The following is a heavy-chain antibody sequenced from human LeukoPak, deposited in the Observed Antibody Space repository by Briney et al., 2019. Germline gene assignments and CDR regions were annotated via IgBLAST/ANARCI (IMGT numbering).Heavy chain of an antibody. CDR3: VRDPSYGSSWYYYMDV. Sequence: GRSLRLSCAASGFTFSSYAMHWVRQAPGKGLEWVAVISYDGSNKYYADSVKGRFTISRDNSKNTLYLQMNSLRAEDTAVYYCVRDPSYGSSWYYYMDVWGKGTTVTVSS. V-gene: IGHV3-30*04. CDR2: ISYDGSNK. J-gene: IGHJ6*03. D-gene: IGHD6-13*01. CDR1: GFTFSSYA.